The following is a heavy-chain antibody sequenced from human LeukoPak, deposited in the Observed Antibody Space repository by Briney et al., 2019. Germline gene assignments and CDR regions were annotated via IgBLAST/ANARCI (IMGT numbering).Heavy chain of an antibody. CDR2: IYYSEST. D-gene: IGHD1-26*01. CDR1: GVSISSGGYY. V-gene: IGHV4-31*03. Sequence: SETLSLTCTVSGVSISSGGYYWSWLRQHPGNGLEWIGYIYYSESTYYNPSLKSRVTISVDTSKNQFSLKLSSVTAADTAVDYCARGGGSGSREFDYWGQGTLVTVPS. CDR3: ARGGGSGSREFDY. J-gene: IGHJ4*02.